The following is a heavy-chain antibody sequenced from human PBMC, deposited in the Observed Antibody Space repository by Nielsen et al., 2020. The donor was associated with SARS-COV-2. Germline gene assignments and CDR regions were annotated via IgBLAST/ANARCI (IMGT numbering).Heavy chain of an antibody. CDR3: ATSSPLRRYNWFDP. V-gene: IGHV1-24*01. CDR2: FDPEDGET. D-gene: IGHD2-2*01. Sequence: ASVKVSCKASGYTFTSYDINWVRQATGQGLEWMGGFDPEDGETIYAQKFQGRVTMTEDTSTDTAYMELSSLRSEDTAVYYCATSSPLRRYNWFDPWGQGTLVTVSS. CDR1: GYTFTSYD. J-gene: IGHJ5*02.